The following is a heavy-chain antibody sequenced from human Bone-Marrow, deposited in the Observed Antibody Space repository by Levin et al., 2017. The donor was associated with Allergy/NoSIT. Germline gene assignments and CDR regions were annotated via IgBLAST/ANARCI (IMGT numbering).Heavy chain of an antibody. Sequence: EASVKVSCKASGYTFTSYDTNWVRQATGQGLEWMGWMNPNSGNTGYAQKFQGRVTMTRNTSISTAYMELSSLRSEDTAVYYCARGGPYSSHYYYYGMDVWGQGTTVTVSS. D-gene: IGHD6-19*01. V-gene: IGHV1-8*01. CDR3: ARGGPYSSHYYYYGMDV. J-gene: IGHJ6*02. CDR1: GYTFTSYD. CDR2: MNPNSGNT.